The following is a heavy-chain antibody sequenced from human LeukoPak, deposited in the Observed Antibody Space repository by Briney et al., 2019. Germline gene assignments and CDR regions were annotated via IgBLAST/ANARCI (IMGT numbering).Heavy chain of an antibody. Sequence: PGGSLRLSREASGFTFSRYTMNWVRQAPGKGLEWVSLISSDSTYIYYPESLKGRFTISRDNAKNSLYLQMTSLRAEDTALYYCARDGQFDFWGQGTLVTVSS. V-gene: IGHV3-21*01. CDR1: GFTFSRYT. J-gene: IGHJ4*02. CDR2: ISSDSTYI. CDR3: ARDGQFDF.